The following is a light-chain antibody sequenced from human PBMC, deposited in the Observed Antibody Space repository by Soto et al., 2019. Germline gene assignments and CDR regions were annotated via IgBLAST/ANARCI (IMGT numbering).Light chain of an antibody. V-gene: IGKV1-8*01. CDR1: QGISSY. CDR3: QQYYSYPPGT. Sequence: AIRMTQSPSSCSASTGARVTITSRVSQGISSYLAWYQQKPGKAPKLLIYAASTLQSGVPSRFSGSGSGTDFTLTISCLQSEDFATYYCQQYYSYPPGTFGQGTKVEIK. J-gene: IGKJ1*01. CDR2: AAS.